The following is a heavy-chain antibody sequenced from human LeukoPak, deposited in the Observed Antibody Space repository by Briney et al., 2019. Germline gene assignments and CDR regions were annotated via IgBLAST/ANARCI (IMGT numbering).Heavy chain of an antibody. CDR2: IIPIFGTA. CDR1: GGTFSSYA. V-gene: IGHV1-69*05. CDR3: ARDGSSSSGPLDY. J-gene: IGHJ4*02. D-gene: IGHD6-6*01. Sequence: SVKVSCKASGGTFSSYAISWVRQAPGQGLEWMGGIIPIFGTANYAQKFQGRVTMIRDTSTSTVYMELSSLRSEDTAVYYCARDGSSSSGPLDYWGQGTLVTVSS.